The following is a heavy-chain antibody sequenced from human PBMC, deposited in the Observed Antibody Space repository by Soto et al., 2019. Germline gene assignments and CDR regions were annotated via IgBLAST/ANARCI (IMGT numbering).Heavy chain of an antibody. Sequence: LRLSCAASGFTFSGSAMHWVRQASGKGLEWVGRIRSKANSYATAYAASVKGRFTISRDDSKNTAYLQMNSLKTEDTAVYYCTRFRNYYDSSGYYQDPYEPNYYYGMDVWGQGTTVTVSS. CDR1: GFTFSGSA. J-gene: IGHJ6*02. CDR2: IRSKANSYAT. V-gene: IGHV3-73*01. CDR3: TRFRNYYDSSGYYQDPYEPNYYYGMDV. D-gene: IGHD3-22*01.